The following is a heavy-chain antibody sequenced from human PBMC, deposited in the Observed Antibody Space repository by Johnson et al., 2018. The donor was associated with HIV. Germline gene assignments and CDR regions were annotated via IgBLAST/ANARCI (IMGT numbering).Heavy chain of an antibody. D-gene: IGHD3-16*01. Sequence: VQLVESGGGVVQPGRSLRLSCAASGFTSSSYAMHWVRQAPGKGLEWVSGINWKSDSLAYGDSVKGRFTISRDNAKNSLYLQMSSLKAEDTALYYCAKVRLGGDLDAAFDVWGQGTMVTVSS. CDR3: AKVRLGGDLDAAFDV. CDR2: INWKSDSL. J-gene: IGHJ3*01. CDR1: GFTSSSYA. V-gene: IGHV3-9*02.